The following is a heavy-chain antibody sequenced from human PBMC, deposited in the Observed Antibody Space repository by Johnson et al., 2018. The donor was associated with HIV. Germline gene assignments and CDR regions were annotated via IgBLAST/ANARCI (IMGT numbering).Heavy chain of an antibody. CDR2: IRYDGSNK. CDR1: GFTFSTYG. Sequence: QVQLVESGGGLVKPGGSLKLSCTASGFTFSTYGMHWVRQAPGKGLEWVAFIRYDGSNKYYADSVKGRFTISRDNSKNTPFLQMDSLRADDTAVYYCAREGVSGSYYDAFDLWGQGTMVTVSS. J-gene: IGHJ3*01. D-gene: IGHD1-26*01. V-gene: IGHV3-30*02. CDR3: AREGVSGSYYDAFDL.